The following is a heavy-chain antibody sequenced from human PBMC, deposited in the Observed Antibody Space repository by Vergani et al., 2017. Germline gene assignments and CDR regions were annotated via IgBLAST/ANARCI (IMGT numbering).Heavy chain of an antibody. CDR3: AKDLPGIAAAPPRPYYYYYYGMDV. Sequence: QVQLVQSGAEVKKPGASVKVSCKASGYTFTSYGISWVRQAPGQGIEWMGWISAYNGNTNYAQKLQGRVTMTTDTSTSTAYMELRSLRSDDTAVYYCAKDLPGIAAAPPRPYYYYYYGMDVWGQGTTVTVSS. V-gene: IGHV1-18*01. D-gene: IGHD6-13*01. CDR2: ISAYNGNT. J-gene: IGHJ6*02. CDR1: GYTFTSYG.